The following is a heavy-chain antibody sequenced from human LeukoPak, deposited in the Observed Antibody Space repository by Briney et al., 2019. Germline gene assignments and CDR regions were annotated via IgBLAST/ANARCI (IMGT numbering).Heavy chain of an antibody. V-gene: IGHV4-59*01. D-gene: IGHD3-10*01. CDR3: ARSSLSAILYNY. Sequence: PSETLSLTCTVSGGSISSYYWSWIRQPPGKGLEWIGYIYYSGSTNYNPSLKSRVTISVDTSKNQFSLKLSSVTAADTAVYYCARSSLSAILYNYWGQGTLVTVSS. CDR1: GGSISSYY. CDR2: IYYSGST. J-gene: IGHJ4*02.